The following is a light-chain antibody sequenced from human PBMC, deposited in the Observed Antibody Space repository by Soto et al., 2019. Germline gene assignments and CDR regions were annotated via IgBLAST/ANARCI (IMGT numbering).Light chain of an antibody. Sequence: EIVVTQSPATLSVSPGERATLSCRASQSVSSNLAWYQQKPGQAPRLLIYGASTRATGIPARFSGSGSGTEFTLTISSLQSEDFVVYYCQHYNNWPTWTFGQGTKVEIK. CDR2: GAS. V-gene: IGKV3-15*01. J-gene: IGKJ1*01. CDR3: QHYNNWPTWT. CDR1: QSVSSN.